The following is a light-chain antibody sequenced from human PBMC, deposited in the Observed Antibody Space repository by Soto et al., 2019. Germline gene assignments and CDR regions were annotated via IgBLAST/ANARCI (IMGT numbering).Light chain of an antibody. CDR3: CSGADSIAWV. V-gene: IGLV2-23*02. CDR2: EVR. J-gene: IGLJ3*02. Sequence: QSALTQPASVSGSPGQSITISCAGTMRDVGAYNLVSWYQQHPGRAPQLIIYEVRNRPSGISFRFSGSKSGNTASLTISGLQAEDEADYYCCSGADSIAWVFGGGTKVTVL. CDR1: MRDVGAYNL.